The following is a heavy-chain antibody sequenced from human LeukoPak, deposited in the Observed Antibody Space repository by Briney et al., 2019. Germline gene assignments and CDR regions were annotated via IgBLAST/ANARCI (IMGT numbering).Heavy chain of an antibody. V-gene: IGHV3-23*01. Sequence: PGGSLRLSCAAPGFTFKNYAMTWVRQAPGKGLEWVSRTSGSGDIRLYADSVKGRFTISRTNSENRLYLQMNSLRADDSGVYYCANYRSGGGGYYSGLEHWGQGTQVTVSS. J-gene: IGHJ1*01. D-gene: IGHD2-15*01. CDR3: ANYRSGGGGYYSGLEH. CDR1: GFTFKNYA. CDR2: TSGSGDIR.